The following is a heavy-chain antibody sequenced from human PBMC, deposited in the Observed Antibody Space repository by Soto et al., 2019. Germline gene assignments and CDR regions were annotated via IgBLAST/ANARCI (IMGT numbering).Heavy chain of an antibody. Sequence: QVTLKESGPVLVKPTETLTLTCTVSGFSLSNGRMGVSWIRQPPGKPLEWLAHFFSDVERSYIASMQSRLTLSTDTSGSHVVLTMTNMDPVDTATYYCARMDGHYNYYALDVRGQGTTVTVSS. J-gene: IGHJ6*02. V-gene: IGHV2-26*01. D-gene: IGHD4-17*01. CDR2: FFSDVER. CDR1: GFSLSNGRMG. CDR3: ARMDGHYNYYALDV.